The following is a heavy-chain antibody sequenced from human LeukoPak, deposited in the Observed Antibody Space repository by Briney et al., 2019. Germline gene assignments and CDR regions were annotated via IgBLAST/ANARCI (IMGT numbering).Heavy chain of an antibody. V-gene: IGHV4-59*01. CDR3: ATIPVVNTAMVTDDY. CDR2: IYYSGST. J-gene: IGHJ4*02. D-gene: IGHD5-18*01. CDR1: GGSISSYY. Sequence: SETLSLTCTVSGGSISSYYWSWIRQPPGKGLEWIGYIYYSGSTNYNPSLKSRVTISVYTSKNQFSLKLSSVAAADTAVYYCATIPVVNTAMVTDDYWGQGTLVTVSS.